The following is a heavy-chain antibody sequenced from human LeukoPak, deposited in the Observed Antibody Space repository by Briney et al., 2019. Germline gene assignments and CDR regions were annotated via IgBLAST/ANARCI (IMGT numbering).Heavy chain of an antibody. CDR3: AKDWGEYFDYVWGSFTSFDS. J-gene: IGHJ4*02. CDR1: GFTVSSNY. D-gene: IGHD3-16*01. Sequence: GGSLRLSCAASGFTVSSNYMSWVRQAPGKGLEWVSVIYSGGRTYYADSVKGRFTISRDNSKSTLYLQMNSLRAEDTAVYYCAKDWGEYFDYVWGSFTSFDSWGQGTLVTVSS. V-gene: IGHV3-53*01. CDR2: IYSGGRT.